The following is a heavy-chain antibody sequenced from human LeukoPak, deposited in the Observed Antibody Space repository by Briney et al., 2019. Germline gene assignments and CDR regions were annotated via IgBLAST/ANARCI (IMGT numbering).Heavy chain of an antibody. Sequence: EASVKVSCTASGYTFTGYYMHWVRQAPGQGLEWMGWINPHTGGTNYAQKFQGRVTMTRDTSISTAYMELSGLTSDDTAVYYCARPYCSGGSCHDYFDYWGQGTLVTVSS. V-gene: IGHV1-2*02. CDR2: INPHTGGT. CDR3: ARPYCSGGSCHDYFDY. J-gene: IGHJ4*02. CDR1: GYTFTGYY. D-gene: IGHD2-15*01.